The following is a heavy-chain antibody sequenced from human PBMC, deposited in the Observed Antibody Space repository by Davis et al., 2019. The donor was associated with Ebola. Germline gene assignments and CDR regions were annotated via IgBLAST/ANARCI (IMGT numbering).Heavy chain of an antibody. J-gene: IGHJ6*02. D-gene: IGHD1-1*01. V-gene: IGHV4-4*02. Sequence: SETLSLTCAVSGGSISSSNWWSWVRQPPGKGLEWIGEIYHSGSTNYNPSLKSRVTISVDKSKNQFSLKLSSVTAADTAVYYCARQTYDTVDYYYYGMDVWGHGTTVTVSS. CDR1: GGSISSSNW. CDR2: IYHSGST. CDR3: ARQTYDTVDYYYYGMDV.